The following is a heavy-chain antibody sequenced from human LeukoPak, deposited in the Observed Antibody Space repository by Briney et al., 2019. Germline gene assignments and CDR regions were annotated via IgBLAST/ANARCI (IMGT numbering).Heavy chain of an antibody. CDR2: MHPSHSYT. Sequence: GESLKICCKGSGYSFTSYWISWGRQVPGKGLEGIGRMHPSHSYTHSTPSVQAHITISDDTSISTAHPQWSSLKASDTALYYCATSTNWNDRNDWFDPWGQGTLVTVSS. D-gene: IGHD1-1*01. CDR1: GYSFTSYW. J-gene: IGHJ5*02. CDR3: ATSTNWNDRNDWFDP. V-gene: IGHV5-10-1*01.